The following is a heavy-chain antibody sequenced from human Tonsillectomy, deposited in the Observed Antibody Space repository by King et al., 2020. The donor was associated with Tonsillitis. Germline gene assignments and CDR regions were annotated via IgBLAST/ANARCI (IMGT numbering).Heavy chain of an antibody. D-gene: IGHD3-10*01. V-gene: IGHV3-21*01. J-gene: IGHJ6*02. Sequence: VQLVESGGGQVKPGGSLRLSCAASGFSFSTYKMNWVRQATGKGLEWVSSISSSSSYIYYADSVRGRITISRDNDKNSLYLQMNTLRAEDTAVYYCALFGESTSCGMDVWGQGTTVTVSS. CDR1: GFSFSTYK. CDR3: ALFGESTSCGMDV. CDR2: ISSSSSYI.